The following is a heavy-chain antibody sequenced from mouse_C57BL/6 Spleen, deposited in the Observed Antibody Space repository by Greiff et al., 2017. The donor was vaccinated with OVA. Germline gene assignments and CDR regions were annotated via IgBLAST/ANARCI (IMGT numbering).Heavy chain of an antibody. D-gene: IGHD1-1*01. V-gene: IGHV1-26*01. CDR2: INPNNGGT. J-gene: IGHJ3*01. Sequence: EVQLQQSGPELVKPGASVKISCKASGYTFTDYYMNWVKQSHGKSLEWIGDINPNNGGTSYNQKFKGKATLTVDKSSSTAYMELRSLTSEDSAVYYCARRGTVVAVEGFAYWGQGTLVTVSA. CDR3: ARRGTVVAVEGFAY. CDR1: GYTFTDYY.